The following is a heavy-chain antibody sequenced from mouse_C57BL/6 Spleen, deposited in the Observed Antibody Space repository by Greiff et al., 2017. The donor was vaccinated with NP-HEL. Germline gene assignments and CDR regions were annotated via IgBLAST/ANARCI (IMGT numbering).Heavy chain of an antibody. D-gene: IGHD2-2*01. CDR2: INPNNGGT. CDR3: ARRDGYDSWFAY. Sequence: EVQLQQSGPELVKPGASVKIPCKASGYTFTDYNMDWVKQSNGKSLEWIGDINPNNGGTIYNQKFKGKATLTVDKSSSTAYMELRSLTSEDTAVYYCARRDGYDSWFAYWGQGTLVTVSA. CDR1: GYTFTDYN. V-gene: IGHV1-18*01. J-gene: IGHJ3*01.